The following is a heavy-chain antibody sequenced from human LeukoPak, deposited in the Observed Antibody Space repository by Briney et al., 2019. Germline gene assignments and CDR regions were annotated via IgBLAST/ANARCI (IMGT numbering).Heavy chain of an antibody. D-gene: IGHD3-22*01. V-gene: IGHV3-23*01. CDR3: AKAYDSSGYYGY. CDR1: GFTFSSYA. J-gene: IGHJ4*02. CDR2: ISGSGGST. Sequence: GGSLRLSCAASGFTFSSYAMSWVRQAPGKGLERVSAISGSGGSTYYADSVKGRFTISRDNSKNTLYLQMNSLRAEDTAVYYCAKAYDSSGYYGYWGQGTLVTVSS.